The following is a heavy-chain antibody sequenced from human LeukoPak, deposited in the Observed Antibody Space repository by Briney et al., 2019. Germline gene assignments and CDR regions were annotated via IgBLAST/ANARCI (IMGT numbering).Heavy chain of an antibody. CDR2: INHLGDT. CDR3: ARGGVYYDSSGYYY. V-gene: IGHV4-34*01. Sequence: SETLSLTCAVYGGSFSDYFWSWIRQPPGKGLEWIGEINHLGDTTYNSSLKSRVTISVDTSKNQFSLKLSSVTAADTAVYYCARGGVYYDSSGYYYWGQGTLVTVSS. J-gene: IGHJ4*02. CDR1: GGSFSDYF. D-gene: IGHD3-22*01.